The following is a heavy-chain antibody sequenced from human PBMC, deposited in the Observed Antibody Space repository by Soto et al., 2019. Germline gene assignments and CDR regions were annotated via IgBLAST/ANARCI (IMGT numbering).Heavy chain of an antibody. D-gene: IGHD3-9*01. CDR1: GGNFASYA. J-gene: IGHJ6*02. CDR2: IIPIFGTP. V-gene: IGHV1-69*06. Sequence: EASVKVSCKASGGNFASYAIFWVRQAPGQGLEWMGGIIPIFGTPTYAQKFQGRVTIKADKPTNTAYMEMNSLRFEDTAVYYCARSEGGYFYGMDVWGQGTTVTVSS. CDR3: ARSEGGYFYGMDV.